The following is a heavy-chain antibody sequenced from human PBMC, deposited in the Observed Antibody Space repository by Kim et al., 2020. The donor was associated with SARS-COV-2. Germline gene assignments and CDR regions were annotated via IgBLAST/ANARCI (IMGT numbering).Heavy chain of an antibody. CDR1: GGSFSGYY. CDR3: ARSGANDY. Sequence: SETLSLTCAVYGGSFSGYYWSWIRQPPGKGLEWIGEINHSGSTNYNPSLKSRVTISVDTSKNQFSLKLSSVTAADTAVYYCARSGANDYWGQGTLVTVSS. J-gene: IGHJ4*02. V-gene: IGHV4-34*01. CDR2: INHSGST. D-gene: IGHD6-25*01.